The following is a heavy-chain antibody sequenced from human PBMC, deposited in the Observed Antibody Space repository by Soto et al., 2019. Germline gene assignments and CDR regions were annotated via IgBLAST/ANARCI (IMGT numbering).Heavy chain of an antibody. CDR2: INAGNGNT. Sequence: GASVKVSCKASGYTFTSYAMHWVRQAPGQRLEWMGWINAGNGNTKYSQKFQGRVTITRDTSASTAYMELSSLRSEDTAVYYCAREGSVSVGIHYYYYMDVWGKGTTVTVSS. J-gene: IGHJ6*03. V-gene: IGHV1-3*01. CDR1: GYTFTSYA. D-gene: IGHD3-10*01. CDR3: AREGSVSVGIHYYYYMDV.